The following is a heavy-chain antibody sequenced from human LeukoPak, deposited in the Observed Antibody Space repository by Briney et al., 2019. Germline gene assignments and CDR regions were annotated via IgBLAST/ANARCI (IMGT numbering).Heavy chain of an antibody. CDR3: ARDLSGDGYNKFDY. D-gene: IGHD5-24*01. CDR1: GDTFSMYI. V-gene: IGHV3-21*01. Sequence: GGSLRLSCAASGDTFSMYIMNGVRQAPGKGLELVSSISTGNRHIYYAASVKGRFTISRDDAKNSLYLHMNSLRAEDRAVYYCARDLSGDGYNKFDYWGQGTPVTVSP. J-gene: IGHJ4*02. CDR2: ISTGNRHI.